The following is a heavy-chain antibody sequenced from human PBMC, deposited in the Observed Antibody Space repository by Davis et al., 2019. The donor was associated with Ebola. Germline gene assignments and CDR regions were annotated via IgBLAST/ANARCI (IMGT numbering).Heavy chain of an antibody. V-gene: IGHV1-69*06. Sequence: SVPVSCKASGGTFSSYPITWVRQAPGQGLEWLGGIIPMFGTTNYAQKFRDRVTITADKSTTTVYMEVTSLRSEDTAVYYCARERYSTGWYRGMDVWGQGTTVTVSS. D-gene: IGHD6-19*01. CDR1: GGTFSSYP. J-gene: IGHJ6*02. CDR2: IIPMFGTT. CDR3: ARERYSTGWYRGMDV.